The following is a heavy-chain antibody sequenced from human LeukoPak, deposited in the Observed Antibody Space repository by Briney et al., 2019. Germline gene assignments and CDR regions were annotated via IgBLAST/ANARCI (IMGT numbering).Heavy chain of an antibody. D-gene: IGHD5-12*01. Sequence: PGGSLRLSCAASGFTFSSDWMSWVRQAPGKGLEWVANIKQDGSEKYYVDSGKGRFTISRDNAKNSLYLQMNSLRAEDTAVYYCARGTPVASYPSGYWGQGTLVTVSS. CDR1: GFTFSSDW. CDR2: IKQDGSEK. V-gene: IGHV3-7*01. CDR3: ARGTPVASYPSGY. J-gene: IGHJ4*02.